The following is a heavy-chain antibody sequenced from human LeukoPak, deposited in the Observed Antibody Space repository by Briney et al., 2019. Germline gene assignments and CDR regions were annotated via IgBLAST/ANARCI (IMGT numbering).Heavy chain of an antibody. D-gene: IGHD3-22*01. CDR1: GGSVSSSSYY. J-gene: IGHJ4*02. CDR2: IYYSGST. Sequence: PSETLSLTCTVSGGSVSSSSYYWSWNRQPPGKGLEWIAYIYYSGSTNYNPSLKSRVTISVDTSKNQFSLKLSSVTAADTAVCYCARLKNSSGYYRLDGWGQGTLVTVSS. V-gene: IGHV4-61*01. CDR3: ARLKNSSGYYRLDG.